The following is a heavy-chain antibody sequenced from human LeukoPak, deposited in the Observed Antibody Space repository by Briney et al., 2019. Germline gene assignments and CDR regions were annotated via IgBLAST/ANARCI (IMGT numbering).Heavy chain of an antibody. J-gene: IGHJ6*03. D-gene: IGHD1-1*01. CDR3: ARGRYNWNDGYYYYMDV. Sequence: SETLSLTCTVSGGSISSYYWSWIRQPAGKGLEWIGRIYTSGSTNYNPSLKSRVTMSVDTSKNQFSLKLSSVTAADTAVYYCARGRYNWNDGYYYYMDVWGKGTTVTVPS. V-gene: IGHV4-4*07. CDR2: IYTSGST. CDR1: GGSISSYY.